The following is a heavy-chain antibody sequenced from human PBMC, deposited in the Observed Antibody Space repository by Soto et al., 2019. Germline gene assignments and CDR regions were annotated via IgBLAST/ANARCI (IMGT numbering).Heavy chain of an antibody. V-gene: IGHV3-74*01. Sequence: PGESLKISCEASGFSIRDYWMHWVRQAPGEGLVWVSCINGDASSTTYADSVKGRFTISRDDAKNTVYLQMTSLRAEDTAVYFCARDRSYAMEVWGQGTSVPVSS. CDR1: GFSIRDYW. CDR3: ARDRSYAMEV. J-gene: IGHJ6*02. CDR2: INGDASST.